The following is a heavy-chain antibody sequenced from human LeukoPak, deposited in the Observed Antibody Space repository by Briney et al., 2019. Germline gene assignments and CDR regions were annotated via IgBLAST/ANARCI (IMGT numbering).Heavy chain of an antibody. D-gene: IGHD6-19*01. CDR1: GGSISSSSYY. J-gene: IGHJ1*01. CDR3: ARGTGWYEIYFQY. V-gene: IGHV4-39*07. Sequence: PSETLSLTCTVSGGSISSSSYYWGWIRQPPGKGLEWIGSIYYSGSTYYNPSLKSRVTISVDTSKNQFSLKLSSVTAADTAVYYCARGTGWYEIYFQYWGQGSLVTVSS. CDR2: IYYSGST.